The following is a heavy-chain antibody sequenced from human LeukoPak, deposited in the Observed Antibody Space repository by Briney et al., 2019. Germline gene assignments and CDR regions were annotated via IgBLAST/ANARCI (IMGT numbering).Heavy chain of an antibody. CDR3: ARLRGVAGWGYFDY. CDR1: GFTVSSNY. CDR2: LYSGGRT. D-gene: IGHD6-19*01. Sequence: GGSLRLSCVASGFTVSSNYMSWVRQAPGKGLDWVSSLYSGGRTDYADSVRGRFTISRDKSKNTLWLQMNSLRAEDTAVYYCARLRGVAGWGYFDYWGQGTLVTVSS. V-gene: IGHV3-53*01. J-gene: IGHJ4*02.